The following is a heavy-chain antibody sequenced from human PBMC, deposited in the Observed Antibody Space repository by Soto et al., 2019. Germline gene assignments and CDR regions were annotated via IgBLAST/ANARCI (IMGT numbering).Heavy chain of an antibody. CDR2: ISGSGGST. CDR3: AKQADDFWSGYQYYYYMDV. Sequence: EVQLLESGGGLVQPGGSLRLSCAASGFTFSSYAMSWVRQAPGQGLEWVSAISGSGGSTYYADSVKGRFTISRDNSKNTLYLQMNSLRAEDTAVYYCAKQADDFWSGYQYYYYMDVWGKGTTVTVSS. D-gene: IGHD3-3*01. J-gene: IGHJ6*03. CDR1: GFTFSSYA. V-gene: IGHV3-23*01.